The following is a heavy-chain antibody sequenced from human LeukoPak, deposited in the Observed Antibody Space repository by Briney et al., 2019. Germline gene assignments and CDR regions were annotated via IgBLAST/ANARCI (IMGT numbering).Heavy chain of an antibody. J-gene: IGHJ6*04. V-gene: IGHV4-4*07. CDR3: ARGKGSYGMDV. CDR1: GGSISSYY. CDR2: IYTSGST. Sequence: SETLSLTCTVSGGSISSYYWSWIRQPAGKGLEWIGRIYTSGSTNYKSSLKSRVSMSVDTSKNQFPLKLSSVTAADTAVYYCARGKGSYGMDVWGKGTTVTVSS.